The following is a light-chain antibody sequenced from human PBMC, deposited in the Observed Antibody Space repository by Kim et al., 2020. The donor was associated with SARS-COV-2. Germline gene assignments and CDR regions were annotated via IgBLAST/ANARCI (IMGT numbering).Light chain of an antibody. V-gene: IGKV1-12*01. Sequence: DIQMTQSPSSVSASVGDRVTITCRASQAISSWLAWYQQKPGKAPKLLIYAASTLQSGVPSRFSGSGSGTDFTLTISSLQPEDFAIDFCQQAHSIPLTFGQVTRLEIK. CDR3: QQAHSIPLT. CDR1: QAISSW. J-gene: IGKJ5*01. CDR2: AAS.